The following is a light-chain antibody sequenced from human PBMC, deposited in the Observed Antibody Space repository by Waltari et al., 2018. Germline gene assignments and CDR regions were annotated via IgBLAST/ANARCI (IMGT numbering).Light chain of an antibody. V-gene: IGKV1-5*03. CDR3: LQFYTYAYT. J-gene: IGKJ2*01. CDR1: QEIGVS. Sequence: DIQMTQSPSTLSASIGEPVTITCRASQEIGVSLAWYQQKPGNAPKILISRASHLEEGVPSRFSGSGSGMDFALTITRLQPDDSATYHCLQFYTYAYTFGRGTRLEIK. CDR2: RAS.